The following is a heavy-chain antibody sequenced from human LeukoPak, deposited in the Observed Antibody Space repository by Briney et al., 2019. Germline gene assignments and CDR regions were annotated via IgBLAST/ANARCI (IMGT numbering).Heavy chain of an antibody. CDR3: ARDSRPRGGSCFDH. D-gene: IGHD2-15*01. V-gene: IGHV3-7*01. CDR1: GFTFTDHW. Sequence: GGSLRLSCAASGFTFTDHWMSWVRQTPGKGLEWVANIKEDGSEKYYVDSVKGRFTIFRDDARNSLYLQMSNPRAEDTAFYYCARDSRPRGGSCFDHWGQGTLVSVSS. CDR2: IKEDGSEK. J-gene: IGHJ4*02.